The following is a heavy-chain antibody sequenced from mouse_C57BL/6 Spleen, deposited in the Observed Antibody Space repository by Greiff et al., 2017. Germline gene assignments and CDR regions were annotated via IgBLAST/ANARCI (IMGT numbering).Heavy chain of an antibody. Sequence: VQLQESGPELVKPGASVKISCKASGYAFSSSWMNWVKQRPGKGLEWIGRIYPGDGDTNYNGKFKGKATLTADKSSSTAYMQLSSLTSEDSAVYFCARFGSSYGYFGVWGTGTTVTVSS. V-gene: IGHV1-82*01. D-gene: IGHD1-1*01. CDR1: GYAFSSSW. CDR3: ARFGSSYGYFGV. J-gene: IGHJ1*03. CDR2: IYPGDGDT.